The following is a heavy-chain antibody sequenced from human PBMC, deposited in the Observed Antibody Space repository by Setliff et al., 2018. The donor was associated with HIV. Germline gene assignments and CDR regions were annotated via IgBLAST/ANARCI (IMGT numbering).Heavy chain of an antibody. D-gene: IGHD3-3*01. CDR3: ARGVNFDY. Sequence: SETLSLTCSVSCGSFSGYYWSWIRQPPGKGLEWIGYIYIYNSGSTNYNPSLTSRVTISVDTSRNQFSLKLTSVTAADTAIYYCARGVNFDYWGQGTQVTVSS. V-gene: IGHV4-59*01. J-gene: IGHJ4*02. CDR1: CGSFSGYY. CDR2: IYIYNSGST.